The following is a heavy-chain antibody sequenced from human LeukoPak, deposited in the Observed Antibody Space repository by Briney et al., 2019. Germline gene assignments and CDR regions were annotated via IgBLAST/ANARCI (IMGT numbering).Heavy chain of an antibody. CDR3: ARDTKATMVRGTAFDI. D-gene: IGHD3-10*01. CDR1: GFSFSDYY. V-gene: IGHV3-11*06. CDR2: VSSSSSYT. J-gene: IGHJ3*02. Sequence: GGSLRLCCAASGFSFSDYYMSWIRQAPGKGLEWVSYVSSSSSYTNYADSVKGRFTISRDNAKNSLYLQMNSLRAEDTAVYYCARDTKATMVRGTAFDIWGQGTMVTVSS.